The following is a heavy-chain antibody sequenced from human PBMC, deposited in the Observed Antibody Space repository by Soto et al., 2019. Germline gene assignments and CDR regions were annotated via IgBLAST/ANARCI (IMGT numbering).Heavy chain of an antibody. CDR3: ASSYGSGYRAFDY. J-gene: IGHJ4*02. CDR2: INPILSMS. D-gene: IGHD3-10*01. CDR1: GDTFSFYS. V-gene: IGHV1-69*02. Sequence: QVQLVQSGAEVKKPGSSVRVSCKASGDTFSFYSINWVRQAPGLGLEWMGRINPILSMSNYAQRFQGRVTVAEDKSTSTGNMELSSLRSEDTTMYYCASSYGSGYRAFDYWGQGALVTVSS.